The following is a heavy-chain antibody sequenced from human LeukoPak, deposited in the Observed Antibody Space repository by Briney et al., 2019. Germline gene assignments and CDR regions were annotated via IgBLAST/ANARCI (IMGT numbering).Heavy chain of an antibody. J-gene: IGHJ4*02. Sequence: ASVKVSCKASGYTFTSYGISWVRQAPGQGLEWMGWISAYNGNTNYAQKLQGRVTMTTDTSTSTAYMELRSLRSDDTAVYYCARWLVVVAATYYFDYWGLGTLVTVSS. CDR3: ARWLVVVAATYYFDY. D-gene: IGHD2-15*01. V-gene: IGHV1-18*01. CDR1: GYTFTSYG. CDR2: ISAYNGNT.